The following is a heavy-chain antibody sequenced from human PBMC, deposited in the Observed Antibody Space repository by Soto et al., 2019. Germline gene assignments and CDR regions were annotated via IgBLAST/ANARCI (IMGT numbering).Heavy chain of an antibody. V-gene: IGHV1-18*01. CDR1: GYTFTSYG. D-gene: IGHD2-2*01. Sequence: GASVKVSCEASGYTFTSYGISCVRQAPGQGLEWTGWISAYNGNTNYAQKLQGRVTMTTDTSTSTAYMELRSLRSDDTAVYYCARDPRSSYHRRFDYWGQGTLVTVSS. J-gene: IGHJ4*02. CDR2: ISAYNGNT. CDR3: ARDPRSSYHRRFDY.